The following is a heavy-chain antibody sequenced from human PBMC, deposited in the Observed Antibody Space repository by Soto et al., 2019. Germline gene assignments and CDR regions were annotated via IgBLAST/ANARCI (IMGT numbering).Heavy chain of an antibody. CDR1: GGTFSSYF. CDR3: ARETPATAAAYFYYGLDV. V-gene: IGHV1-69*13. J-gene: IGHJ6*02. D-gene: IGHD6-13*01. Sequence: SVKVSCKASGGTFSSYFINWVREAPGQGLEWVGGVIPVFGTAYYAEKFQGRVTITADESTTTAYMALSSLRSDHTAVYYCARETPATAAAYFYYGLDVWGQGTTVTVSS. CDR2: VIPVFGTA.